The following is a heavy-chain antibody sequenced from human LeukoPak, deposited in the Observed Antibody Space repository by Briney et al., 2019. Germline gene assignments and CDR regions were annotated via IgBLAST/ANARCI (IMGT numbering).Heavy chain of an antibody. V-gene: IGHV3-48*03. J-gene: IGHJ6*03. CDR3: ARGSYYYYYMDV. CDR2: ISSSGSTI. Sequence: GSLRLSCAASGFTFSSYEMNWVRQAPGKGLEWVSYISSSGSTIYYADSVKGRFTISRDNAKNSLYLQMNSLRAEDTAVYYCARGSYYYYYMDVWGKGTTVTISS. CDR1: GFTFSSYE.